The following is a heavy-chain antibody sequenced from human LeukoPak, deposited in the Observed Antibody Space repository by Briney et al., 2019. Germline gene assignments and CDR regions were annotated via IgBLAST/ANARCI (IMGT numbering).Heavy chain of an antibody. CDR1: GSSMSSDYY. Sequence: SETLSLTCTVSGSSMSSDYYWGWIRQPPGKGLEWIGSISDSGSAYYNPSLKSRVVISVDPSKKQFSLKVTSVTAADTAVYYCARPVPSRLGWFDPWGQGTLVTVSS. CDR3: ARPVPSRLGWFDP. V-gene: IGHV4-38-2*02. CDR2: ISDSGSA. D-gene: IGHD1-1*01. J-gene: IGHJ5*02.